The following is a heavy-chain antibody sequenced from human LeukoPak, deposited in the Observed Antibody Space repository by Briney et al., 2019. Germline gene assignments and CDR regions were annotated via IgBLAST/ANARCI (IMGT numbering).Heavy chain of an antibody. CDR1: DGSISSYY. V-gene: IGHV4-59*08. D-gene: IGHD2-21*02. Sequence: SETLSLTCTVPDGSISSYYWSWIRQPPGKGLEWIGYISYSGYTNYNPSLKSRVTISPDTSKNRFSLDLSSVTAADTAVYYCARRSPYCGGDCYVFDYWGQGTLVTVSS. J-gene: IGHJ4*02. CDR2: ISYSGYT. CDR3: ARRSPYCGGDCYVFDY.